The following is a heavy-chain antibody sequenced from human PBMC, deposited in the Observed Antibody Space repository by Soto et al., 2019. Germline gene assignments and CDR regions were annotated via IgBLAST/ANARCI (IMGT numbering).Heavy chain of an antibody. J-gene: IGHJ4*02. CDR2: ISAYNGNT. D-gene: IGHD3-16*01. Sequence: QVQLVQSGAEVKKPGASVKVSCKASGYTFTSYGISWVRQAPGQGLEWMGWISAYNGNTNYAQKLQGRVTKTTDSYTTTANMELMSLRSADTAVYDCARVSGLRGVRDYFDCWGQGPLVTVSS. CDR3: ARVSGLRGVRDYFDC. CDR1: GYTFTSYG. V-gene: IGHV1-18*01.